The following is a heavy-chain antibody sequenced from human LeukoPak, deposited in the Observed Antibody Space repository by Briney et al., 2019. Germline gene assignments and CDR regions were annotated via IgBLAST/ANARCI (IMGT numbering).Heavy chain of an antibody. D-gene: IGHD1-14*01. Sequence: SQTLSLTCAISGDSVSSSTDAWNWIRQSPSRALEWLGRTYYRSKWYNDYAVSVESRITINPDTSKNQFSLQLKSVTPEDTAVYYCARGANRVFDYWGQGTLVTVSS. V-gene: IGHV6-1*01. J-gene: IGHJ4*02. CDR3: ARGANRVFDY. CDR2: TYYRSKWYN. CDR1: GDSVSSSTDA.